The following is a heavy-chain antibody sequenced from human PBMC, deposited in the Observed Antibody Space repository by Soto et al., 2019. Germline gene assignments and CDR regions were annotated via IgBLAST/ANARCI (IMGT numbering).Heavy chain of an antibody. CDR1: GFTFTNYA. CDR3: SQDTRYYGAGTSPGY. V-gene: IGHV3-23*01. CDR2: ISCSGRGAATFYP. Sequence: EVQLLESGGGLVQPGGSLRLSCAASGFTFTNYAMSWVRQAPGKGLEWVSTISCSGRGAATFYPYYADSVKSRFTISRDNPMDTVAVHMDSLRAEDTAVYSCSQDTRYYGAGTSPGYWGQGTLVTVSS. J-gene: IGHJ4*02. D-gene: IGHD3-10*01.